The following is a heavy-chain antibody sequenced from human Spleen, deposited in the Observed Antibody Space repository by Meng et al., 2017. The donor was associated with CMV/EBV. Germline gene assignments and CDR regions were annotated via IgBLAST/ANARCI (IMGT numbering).Heavy chain of an antibody. V-gene: IGHV3-30*02. Sequence: GGSLRLSCAASGFTFSTYGIHWVRQAPGKGLEWVAFIRYDGTNKYYADSVKGRFTISRDNAKNSLYLQMNSLRAEDTAVYYCARDDPRLVGPGCDYWGQGTLVTVSS. D-gene: IGHD6-6*01. CDR2: IRYDGTNK. CDR3: ARDDPRLVGPGCDY. CDR1: GFTFSTYG. J-gene: IGHJ4*02.